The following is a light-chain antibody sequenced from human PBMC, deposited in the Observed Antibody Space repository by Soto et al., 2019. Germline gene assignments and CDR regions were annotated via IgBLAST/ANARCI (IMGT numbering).Light chain of an antibody. J-gene: IGKJ2*01. CDR3: QQRSNWAT. V-gene: IGKV3-11*01. Sequence: EIVLTQSPATLSLSPGERATLSCRASQSVSSYLAWYQQKPGQAPRLLIYDASNRATGIPARFSGSGSGTDFTLTIRSLEPEEFAVYYCQQRSNWATFGQGTKLEIK. CDR1: QSVSSY. CDR2: DAS.